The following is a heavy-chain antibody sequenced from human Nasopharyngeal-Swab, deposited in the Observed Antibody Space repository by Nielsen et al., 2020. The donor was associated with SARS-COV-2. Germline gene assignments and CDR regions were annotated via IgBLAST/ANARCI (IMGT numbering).Heavy chain of an antibody. CDR1: GGSASGSS. Sequence: SETLSLTCGVYGGSASGSSWSWIRQPPGRGLEWIGDLTHDGSTTYNASFRGRSAITSDGSSNRVSLRVNSMTAADSALYFCARGGLSYYYYPLDVWGQGTTVTVSS. CDR2: LTHDGST. V-gene: IGHV4-34*01. D-gene: IGHD2-21*01. J-gene: IGHJ6*02. CDR3: ARGGLSYYYYPLDV.